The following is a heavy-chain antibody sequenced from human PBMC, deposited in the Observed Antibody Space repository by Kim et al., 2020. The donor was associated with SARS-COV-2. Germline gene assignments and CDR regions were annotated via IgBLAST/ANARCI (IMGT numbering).Heavy chain of an antibody. D-gene: IGHD1-26*01. CDR3: ATQRGSYYGD. J-gene: IGHJ4*02. Sequence: DTRYSPSFQGQVTISADKSISTAYLQWSSLKASDTAMYYCATQRGSYYGDWGQGTLVTVSS. CDR2: DT. V-gene: IGHV5-51*01.